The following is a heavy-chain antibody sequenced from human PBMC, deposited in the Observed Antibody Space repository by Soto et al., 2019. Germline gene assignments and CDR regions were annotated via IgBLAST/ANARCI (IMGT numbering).Heavy chain of an antibody. D-gene: IGHD2-15*01. CDR2: IYDSGST. CDR3: ARKLIY. J-gene: IGHJ4*02. V-gene: IGHV4-59*08. CDR1: GGSISSSY. Sequence: SETLSLTCTVSGGSISSSYWSWIRQPPGKGLEWIGYIYDSGSTYYNSSLKSRVTMSVDTSKNHFSLKLSSVTAAETAVYYCARKLIYWGPGTPVTVS.